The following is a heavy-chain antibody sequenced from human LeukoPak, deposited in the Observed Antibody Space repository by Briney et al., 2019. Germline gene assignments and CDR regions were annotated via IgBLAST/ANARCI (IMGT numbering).Heavy chain of an antibody. CDR1: GGTFSSYA. Sequence: ASVKVSCKASGGTFSSYAISWVRQAPGQGLEWMGGIIPIFGTANYAQKFQGRVTITTDESTSTAYMELSRPRSEDTAVYYCARGGGWLRGAFDIWGQGTMVTVSS. V-gene: IGHV1-69*05. J-gene: IGHJ3*02. D-gene: IGHD6-19*01. CDR3: ARGGGWLRGAFDI. CDR2: IIPIFGTA.